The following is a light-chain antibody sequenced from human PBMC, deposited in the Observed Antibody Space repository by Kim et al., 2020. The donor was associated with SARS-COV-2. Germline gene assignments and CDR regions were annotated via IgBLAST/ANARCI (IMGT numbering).Light chain of an antibody. CDR3: HQYIRSPYS. Sequence: LSPGERATLSCRANQRISSNYLAWYQHKPGQSPRLLIRDASNRATGIPDRFSGSGSGTDFTLTISRLEPEDFAVYYCHQYIRSPYSFGQGTKLEI. V-gene: IGKV3-20*01. J-gene: IGKJ2*03. CDR1: QRISSNY. CDR2: DAS.